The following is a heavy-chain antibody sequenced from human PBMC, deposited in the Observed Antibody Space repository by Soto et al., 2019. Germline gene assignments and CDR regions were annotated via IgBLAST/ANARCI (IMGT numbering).Heavy chain of an antibody. CDR2: IYPGDSDT. CDR1: GYRFITYW. J-gene: IGHJ6*02. Sequence: GESLKISCKASGYRFITYWIGWVRQMPGKGLEWMGIIYPGDSDTRYSPSFQGQVTISADKSISTAYLQWSSLKASDTAMYFCARLRLSDHRHRLAVWGQGTTVTVSS. CDR3: ARLRLSDHRHRLAV. V-gene: IGHV5-51*01.